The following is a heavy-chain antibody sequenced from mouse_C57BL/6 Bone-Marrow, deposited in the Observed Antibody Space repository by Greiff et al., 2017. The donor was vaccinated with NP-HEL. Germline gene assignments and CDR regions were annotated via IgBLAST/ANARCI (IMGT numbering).Heavy chain of an antibody. CDR1: GYTFTSYD. CDR2: IYPRDGST. CDR3: ARYGTLAWFAY. J-gene: IGHJ3*01. V-gene: IGHV1-85*01. D-gene: IGHD1-1*01. Sequence: VQVVESGPELVKPGASVKLSCKASGYTFTSYDINWVKQRPGQGLEWIGWIYPRDGSTKYNEKFKGKATLTVDTSSSTSYMELHSLTSEDSAVYFCARYGTLAWFAYWGQGTLVTVSA.